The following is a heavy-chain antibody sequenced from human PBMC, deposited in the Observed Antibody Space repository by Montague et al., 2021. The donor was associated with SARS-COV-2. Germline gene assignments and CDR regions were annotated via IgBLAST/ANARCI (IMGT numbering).Heavy chain of an antibody. V-gene: IGHV4-59*08. Sequence: SETLSLTCTVSGGSISSFYWSWFRQPPGKGLEWIGYIPDSGSTNYNPSLTSRVPMSVDTSKNQFSLKVNSVTAADTAVCYCARHYSATLPAVYWGQGTLVTVSS. CDR2: IPDSGST. D-gene: IGHD2-15*01. CDR3: ARHYSATLPAVY. CDR1: GGSISSFY. J-gene: IGHJ4*02.